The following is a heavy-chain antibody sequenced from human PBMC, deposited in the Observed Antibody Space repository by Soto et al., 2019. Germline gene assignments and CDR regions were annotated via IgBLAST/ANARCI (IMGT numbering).Heavy chain of an antibody. D-gene: IGHD2-15*01. CDR2: LYSTDGT. Sequence: GGSRRRSCAASGFTFSCKKYLTLFRQAPGKGLEWVSGLYSTDGTYYADSVRGRFSTSKDNSKNTFYLQLNSLGPDDTAVYYCASWLLREHAFDIWGLGTMVTVSS. CDR1: GFTFSCKKY. J-gene: IGHJ3*02. V-gene: IGHV3-53*01. CDR3: ASWLLREHAFDI.